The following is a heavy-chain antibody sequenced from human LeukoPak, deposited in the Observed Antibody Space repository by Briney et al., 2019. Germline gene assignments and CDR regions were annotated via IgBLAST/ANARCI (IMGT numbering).Heavy chain of an antibody. D-gene: IGHD2/OR15-2a*01. Sequence: ASVKVSCKASGYTFTGYYMHWVRQAPGQGLEWMGWINPDSGGTNNAQRFQGRVTMTRDTSISTAYMELSRLRSDDTAVYYCARTFYDTLDSDAFDFWGQGTMVIVSS. CDR2: INPDSGGT. CDR3: ARTFYDTLDSDAFDF. CDR1: GYTFTGYY. J-gene: IGHJ3*01. V-gene: IGHV1-2*02.